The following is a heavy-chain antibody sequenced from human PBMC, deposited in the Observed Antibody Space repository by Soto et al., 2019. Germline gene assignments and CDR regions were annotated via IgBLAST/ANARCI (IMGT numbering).Heavy chain of an antibody. CDR3: ARQIYDADTGPNFQYYFES. V-gene: IGHV5-10-1*01. Sequence: GESLKISCQVFGYTFTSYWITWVRQMPGKGLEWMGRIDPSNSFTDYNPSFEGHVILSVDLCVSTAYLHWSGLKASDTAMYYCARQIYDADTGPNFQYYFESWGQGTPVTVSS. D-gene: IGHD2-8*02. J-gene: IGHJ4*02. CDR1: GYTFTSYW. CDR2: IDPSNSFT.